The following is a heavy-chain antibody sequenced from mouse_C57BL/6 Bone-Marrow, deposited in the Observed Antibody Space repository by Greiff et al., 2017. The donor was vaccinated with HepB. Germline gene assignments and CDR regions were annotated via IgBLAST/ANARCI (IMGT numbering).Heavy chain of an antibody. CDR2: IDPEDGDT. CDR3: TTCRTLLWLRREAY. V-gene: IGHV14-1*01. D-gene: IGHD2-2*01. Sequence: VQLQQSGAELVRPGASVKLSCTASGFTIKDYYMHWVKQRPEQGLEWIGRIDPEDGDTEYAPKFQGKATMTADTSSNTAYLQLSSLTSEDTAVYYCTTCRTLLWLRREAYWGQGTLVTVSA. CDR1: GFTIKDYY. J-gene: IGHJ3*01.